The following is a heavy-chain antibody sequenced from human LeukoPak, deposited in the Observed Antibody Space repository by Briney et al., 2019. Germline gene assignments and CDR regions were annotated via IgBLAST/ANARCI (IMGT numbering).Heavy chain of an antibody. Sequence: GGSLRLSCAASGFIFSAYEMNWVRQAPGKGLEWVSYISSGGSYIYYADSVKGRFTISRDNAKKSLFLQMNSLRAEDTAVYYCARDRGHNYGYSFDLWGQGTMVTVSS. J-gene: IGHJ3*01. D-gene: IGHD3-16*01. CDR1: GFIFSAYE. CDR2: ISSGGSYI. V-gene: IGHV3-48*03. CDR3: ARDRGHNYGYSFDL.